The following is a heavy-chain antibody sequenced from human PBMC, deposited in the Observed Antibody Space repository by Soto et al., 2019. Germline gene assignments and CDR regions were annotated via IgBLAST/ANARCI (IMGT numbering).Heavy chain of an antibody. CDR3: ANMVVNDIIKEYYYYGMDV. CDR2: IIPIFGTA. Sequence: ASVKVSCKASGGTFSSYAISWVRQAPGQGLEWMGGIIPIFGTANYAQKFQGRVTITADKSTSTAYMELSSLGSEDTAVYYCANMVVNDIIKEYYYYGMDVWGQGTTVTVSS. V-gene: IGHV1-69*06. J-gene: IGHJ6*02. D-gene: IGHD2-21*01. CDR1: GGTFSSYA.